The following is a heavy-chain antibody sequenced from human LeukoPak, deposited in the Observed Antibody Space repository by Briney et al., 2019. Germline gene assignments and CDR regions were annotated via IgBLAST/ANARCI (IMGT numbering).Heavy chain of an antibody. CDR3: TYYGSGAIRF. Sequence: GGSLRLSCAASGFTFSNAYMSWVRQAPGKGLEWVGRVKSKTDGGTTDYAAPVKGRFTISRDDSENSLYLQINSLKTDDTAVYYCTYYGSGAIRFWGQGTLSPSPQ. J-gene: IGHJ4*02. CDR2: VKSKTDGGTT. V-gene: IGHV3-15*01. D-gene: IGHD3-10*01. CDR1: GFTFSNAY.